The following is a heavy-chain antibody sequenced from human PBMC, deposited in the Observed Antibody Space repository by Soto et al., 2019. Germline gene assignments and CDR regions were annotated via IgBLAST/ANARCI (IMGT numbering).Heavy chain of an antibody. CDR1: GFTFTSYG. V-gene: IGHV3-33*01. CDR2: IWYDGNSK. J-gene: IGHJ4*02. CDR3: ARENYYDTSGLDY. Sequence: GGSLRLSCAASGFTFTSYGMHWVRQAPGKGLEWVAGIWYDGNSKYYEDSVKGRFTISRDNSKNTLYLEMNSLGGDDTAVYYCARENYYDTSGLDYWGQGTLVTVSS. D-gene: IGHD3-22*01.